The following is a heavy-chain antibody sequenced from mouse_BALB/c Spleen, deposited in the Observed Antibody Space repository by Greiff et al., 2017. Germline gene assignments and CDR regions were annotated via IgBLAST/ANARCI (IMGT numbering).Heavy chain of an antibody. Sequence: VQLQQSGTVLARPGASVKMSCKASGYSFTSYWMHWVKQRPGQGLEWIGAIYPGNSDTSYNQKFKGKAKLTAVTSASTAYMELSSLTNEDSAVYYCTRRKPTSYWYFDVWGAGTTVTVSS. CDR3: TRRKPTSYWYFDV. CDR1: GYSFTSYW. CDR2: IYPGNSDT. V-gene: IGHV1-5*01. J-gene: IGHJ1*01. D-gene: IGHD6-1*01.